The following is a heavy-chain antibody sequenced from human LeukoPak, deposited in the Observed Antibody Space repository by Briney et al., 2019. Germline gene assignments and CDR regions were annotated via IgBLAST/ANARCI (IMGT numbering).Heavy chain of an antibody. Sequence: TGGSLRLSCAASGFTFSNYWMHWVRQAPGKGLVWVSRINSDGINTSYADSVKGRFTISRDNAKNTLNLQMNSLRAEDTAVYYCARDFYDSSGYYYDYRGQGTLVTVSS. J-gene: IGHJ4*02. CDR3: ARDFYDSSGYYYDY. V-gene: IGHV3-74*01. CDR2: INSDGINT. CDR1: GFTFSNYW. D-gene: IGHD3-22*01.